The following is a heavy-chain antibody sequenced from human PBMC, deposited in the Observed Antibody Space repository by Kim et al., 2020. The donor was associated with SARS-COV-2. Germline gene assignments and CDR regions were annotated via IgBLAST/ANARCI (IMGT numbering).Heavy chain of an antibody. V-gene: IGHV3-23*01. CDR3: ASSTIAVAGTGHYYYGMDV. D-gene: IGHD6-19*01. J-gene: IGHJ6*02. Sequence: GRFTISRDNSKNTLYLQMNSLRAEDTAVYYCASSTIAVAGTGHYYYGMDVWGQGTTVTVSS.